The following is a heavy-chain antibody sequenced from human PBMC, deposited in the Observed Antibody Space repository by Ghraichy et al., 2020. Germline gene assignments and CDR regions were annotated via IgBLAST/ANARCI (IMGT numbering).Heavy chain of an antibody. Sequence: ASVKVSCKASGYTFTSYDINWVRQATGQGLEWMGWMNPNSGNTGYAQKFQGRVTMTRNTSISTAYMELSSLRSEDTAVYYCARGPSGYSYGWYYYYGMDVWGQGTTVTVSS. CDR1: GYTFTSYD. CDR3: ARGPSGYSYGWYYYYGMDV. J-gene: IGHJ6*02. V-gene: IGHV1-8*01. D-gene: IGHD5-18*01. CDR2: MNPNSGNT.